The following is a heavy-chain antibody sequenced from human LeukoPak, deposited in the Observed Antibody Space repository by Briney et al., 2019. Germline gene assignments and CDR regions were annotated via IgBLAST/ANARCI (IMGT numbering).Heavy chain of an antibody. CDR3: VVTSFFVASGTMKYNWYEP. CDR1: ESIFAGSF. Sequence: ASVKVSCKTSESIFAGSFIHWVRQAPGQGLEWMGWMKPENGGTHYAQKFKGRVTMTGGTSVSTDNMELTSLRSDDTAVYYCVVTSFFVASGTMKYNWYEPWGQGTLVTVSS. D-gene: IGHD3-10*01. V-gene: IGHV1-2*02. CDR2: MKPENGGT. J-gene: IGHJ5*02.